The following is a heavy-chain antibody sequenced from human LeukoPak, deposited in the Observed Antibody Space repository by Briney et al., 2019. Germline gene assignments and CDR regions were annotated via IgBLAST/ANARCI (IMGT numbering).Heavy chain of an antibody. V-gene: IGHV4-34*01. Sequence: PSETLSLTCAVYGGSFSGYYWSWIRQPPGKGLEWIGEINHSGSTNYNPSLKSRVTISVDTSKNQFSLKLSSVTAADTAVYYRAREGLLGSGYTYWGDFGYWGQGTLVTVSS. CDR2: INHSGST. D-gene: IGHD2-21*01. CDR3: AREGLLGSGYTYWGDFGY. J-gene: IGHJ4*02. CDR1: GGSFSGYY.